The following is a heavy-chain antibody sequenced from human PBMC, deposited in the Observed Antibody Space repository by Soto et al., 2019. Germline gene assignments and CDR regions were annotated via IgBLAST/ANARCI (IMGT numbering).Heavy chain of an antibody. V-gene: IGHV3-33*01. CDR3: ARDLYYDSSGNPDY. CDR2: IWYDGNNR. D-gene: IGHD3-22*01. CDR1: GFTFSTYG. Sequence: GGSLRLSCAASGFTFSTYGMHWVRQAPGKGLEWLAVIWYDGNNRYYADSVKGRFTISRDNSESTLYLQMNSLRAEDTAVYYCARDLYYDSSGNPDYWGQGTLVTVSS. J-gene: IGHJ4*02.